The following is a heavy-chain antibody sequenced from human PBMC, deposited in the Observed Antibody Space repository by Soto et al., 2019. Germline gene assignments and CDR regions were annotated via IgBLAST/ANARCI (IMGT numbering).Heavy chain of an antibody. Sequence: PGGSLRLSCAASGLTFAGSAMHWVRQASGKGLEWVGRIRSKANSFATAYAASVKDRFIICRDDSKNTAYLQMNSLKTEDTAMYYCISLSCSSSWYYWGQGTLVTVS. D-gene: IGHD6-13*01. CDR1: GLTFAGSA. CDR3: ISLSCSSSWYY. J-gene: IGHJ4*02. V-gene: IGHV3-73*01. CDR2: IRSKANSFAT.